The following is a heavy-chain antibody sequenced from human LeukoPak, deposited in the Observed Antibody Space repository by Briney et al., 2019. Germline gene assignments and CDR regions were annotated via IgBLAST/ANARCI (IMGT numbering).Heavy chain of an antibody. J-gene: IGHJ1*01. CDR1: GLSLSTSGVG. V-gene: IGHV2-5*01. CDR3: VSLAEYFHH. Sequence: SGPTLVNPTQTLTLTCTFSGLSLSTSGVGVGWIRQPPGKALEWLALIYWNDDKRYSPSLNSRLTITKDTSKNQVVLTMTNMDPVDTATYYCVSLAEYFHHWGQGTLVTVSS. CDR2: IYWNDDK.